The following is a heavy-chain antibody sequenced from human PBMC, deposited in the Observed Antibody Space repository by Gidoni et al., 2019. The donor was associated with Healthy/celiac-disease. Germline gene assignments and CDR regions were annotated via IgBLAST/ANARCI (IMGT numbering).Heavy chain of an antibody. CDR2: IIPIFGTA. D-gene: IGHD3-22*01. Sequence: QVQLVQAGAEVQTPGYSVKVSCKASRGTFSSYAISWVRQAPGQGLEWMGGIIPIFGTANYAQKFQGRVTITADKSTSTAYMELSSLRSEDTAVYYCASYYDSSGYSLAEYFQHWGQGTLVTVSS. J-gene: IGHJ1*01. CDR3: ASYYDSSGYSLAEYFQH. CDR1: RGTFSSYA. V-gene: IGHV1-69*06.